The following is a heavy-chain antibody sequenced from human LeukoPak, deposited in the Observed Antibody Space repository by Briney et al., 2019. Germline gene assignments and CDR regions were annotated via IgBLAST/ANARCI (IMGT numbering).Heavy chain of an antibody. CDR3: ARNVGYYDSSGYYPDAFDI. D-gene: IGHD3-22*01. CDR1: GGSIGSSNW. Sequence: PSGTLSLTCAVSGGSIGSSNWWSWVRQPPGKGLEWIGEIYYSGNTNYNPSLKSRVTISIDKSKNQFSLKLSSVTAADTAVYYCARNVGYYDSSGYYPDAFDIWGQGTVVTVSS. CDR2: IYYSGNT. J-gene: IGHJ3*02. V-gene: IGHV4-4*02.